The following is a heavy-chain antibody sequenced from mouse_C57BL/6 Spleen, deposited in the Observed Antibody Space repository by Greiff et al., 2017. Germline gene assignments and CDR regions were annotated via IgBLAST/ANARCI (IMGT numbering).Heavy chain of an antibody. D-gene: IGHD1-1*01. CDR3: TSTVVATRYFDV. CDR2: IDPENGDT. CDR1: GFNIKDDY. Sequence: EVQLQQSGAELVRPGASVKLSCTASGFNIKDDYMHWVKQRPEQGLEWIGWIDPENGDTEYASKFQGKATITAVTSSNTAYLQLSSLTSEDTAVYYCTSTVVATRYFDVWGTGTTVTVSS. V-gene: IGHV14-4*01. J-gene: IGHJ1*03.